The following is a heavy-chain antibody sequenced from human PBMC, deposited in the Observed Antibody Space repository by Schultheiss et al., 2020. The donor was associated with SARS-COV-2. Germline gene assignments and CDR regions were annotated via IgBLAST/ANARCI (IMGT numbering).Heavy chain of an antibody. Sequence: SETLSLTCAVYGGSFSGYYWSWIRQPPGKGLEWIGYIYYSGSTNYNPSLKSRVTISVDTSKNQFSLKLSSVTAADTAVYYCARGGCSGGSCYSGLVDYWGQGTLVTVSS. D-gene: IGHD2-15*01. J-gene: IGHJ4*02. CDR3: ARGGCSGGSCYSGLVDY. V-gene: IGHV4-59*12. CDR1: GGSFSGYY. CDR2: IYYSGST.